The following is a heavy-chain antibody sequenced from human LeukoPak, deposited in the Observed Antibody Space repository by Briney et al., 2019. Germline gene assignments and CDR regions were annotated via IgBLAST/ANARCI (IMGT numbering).Heavy chain of an antibody. CDR2: TYYRSKWYN. CDR1: GDSVSSNSAA. V-gene: IGHV6-1*01. CDR3: ARSYIPSRNQLSVVVTAIDY. J-gene: IGHJ4*02. D-gene: IGHD2-21*02. Sequence: SQTLSLTCAISGDSVSSNSAAWNWIRQSPSRGLEWLGRTYYRSKWYNDYAVSVKSRITINPDTSKNQFSLQLNSVTPEDTAVYYCARSYIPSRNQLSVVVTAIDYWGQGTLVTVSS.